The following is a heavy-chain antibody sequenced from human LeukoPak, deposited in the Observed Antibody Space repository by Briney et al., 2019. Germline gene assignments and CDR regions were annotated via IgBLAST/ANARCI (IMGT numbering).Heavy chain of an antibody. CDR1: GYTFTGYY. CDR3: ARGGYSSGWSTFKFATFDY. J-gene: IGHJ4*02. D-gene: IGHD6-19*01. CDR2: INPNSGDT. Sequence: ASVKVSCKASGYTFTGYYMHWVRQAPGQGLEWMGWINPNSGDTYYPQKFQGRVTMTRDTSTSTAYMELRSLRSDDTAVYYCARGGYSSGWSTFKFATFDYWGQGTLVTVSS. V-gene: IGHV1-2*02.